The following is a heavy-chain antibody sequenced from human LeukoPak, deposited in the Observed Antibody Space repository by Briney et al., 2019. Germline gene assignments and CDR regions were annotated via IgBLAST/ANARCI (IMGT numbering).Heavy chain of an antibody. CDR2: IYYSGST. Sequence: SETLSLTCTVSGGSISGSSYYWGWIRQPPGKGLEWIVSIYYSGSTYYNPSLKSRVTISVDTSKNQFSLKLSSVTAADTAVYYCARRVATVTGFCDYWGQGTLVTVSS. D-gene: IGHD4-17*01. J-gene: IGHJ4*02. CDR3: ARRVATVTGFCDY. CDR1: GGSISGSSYY. V-gene: IGHV4-39*01.